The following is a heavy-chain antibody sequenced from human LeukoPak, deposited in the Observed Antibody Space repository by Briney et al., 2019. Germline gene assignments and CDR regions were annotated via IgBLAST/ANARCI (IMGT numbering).Heavy chain of an antibody. J-gene: IGHJ4*02. Sequence: HPGGSLRLSCAASGFTFRSYDMHWVRQVTGKGLEWVSAIGTAADTYSPGSVKGRFTISRDNSKNSLHLQMNSLRPEDSALYYCTKDIWGGGYYDSGSYYGIDYWGQGTLVTVSS. D-gene: IGHD3-10*01. CDR2: IGTAADT. V-gene: IGHV3-13*01. CDR3: TKDIWGGGYYDSGSYYGIDY. CDR1: GFTFRSYD.